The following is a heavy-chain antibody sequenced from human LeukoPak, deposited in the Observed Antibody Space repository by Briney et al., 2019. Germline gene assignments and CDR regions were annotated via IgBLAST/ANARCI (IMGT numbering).Heavy chain of an antibody. CDR3: NSKSRHDSSGSNDY. V-gene: IGHV1-2*02. CDR1: GYTLTGYY. D-gene: IGHD3-22*01. Sequence: ASVKVSCKASGYTLTGYYIHWVRQAPGQGLEWMGWINPNSGGTNYAQKFQGRVTMTRDTSISTAYMELSRLRSDDTAVYYCNSKSRHDSSGSNDYWGQGTLVTVSS. CDR2: INPNSGGT. J-gene: IGHJ4*02.